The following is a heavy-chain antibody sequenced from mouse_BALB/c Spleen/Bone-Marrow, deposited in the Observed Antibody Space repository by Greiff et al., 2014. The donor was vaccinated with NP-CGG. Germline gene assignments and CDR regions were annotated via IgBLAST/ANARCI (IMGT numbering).Heavy chain of an antibody. D-gene: IGHD2-12*01. V-gene: IGHV1-5*01. CDR3: TFYRYDEDAMDY. CDR2: IYPGNSEI. CDR1: GYSFTSYW. J-gene: IGHJ4*01. Sequence: VQLQQSGTVLPRPGTSVRMSCKASGYSFTSYWMHWVKQRPGQGLEWIGAIYPGNSEISYNQKFKGKAKLTEVTSASTAYMELSRLTNEDSAVYYCTFYRYDEDAMDYWGQGTSVTVSS.